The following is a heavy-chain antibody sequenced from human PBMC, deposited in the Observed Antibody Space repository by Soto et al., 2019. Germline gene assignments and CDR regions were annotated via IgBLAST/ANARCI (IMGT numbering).Heavy chain of an antibody. Sequence: QVQLQESGPGLVKPSETLSLTCTVSGGSITNYYCSWFRQPPGKGLEWIGYIQYNGYSAYNLSLRRQVTLSRDRTKTQSSQSLEAGTATDTALYYCARHGFRSPHGLVDVWGQGTTVIVSS. J-gene: IGHJ6*02. CDR1: GGSITNYY. V-gene: IGHV4-59*08. D-gene: IGHD1-26*01. CDR3: ARHGFRSPHGLVDV. CDR2: IQYNGYS.